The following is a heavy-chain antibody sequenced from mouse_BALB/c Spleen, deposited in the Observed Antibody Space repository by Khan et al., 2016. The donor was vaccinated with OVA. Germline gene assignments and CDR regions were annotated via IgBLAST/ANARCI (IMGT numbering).Heavy chain of an antibody. CDR3: ARWPRGY. CDR2: IDPANGNS. J-gene: IGHJ2*01. Sequence: MQLEESGAELVKPGASVKLSCTASGFNIKDNYMHWVKQRPEQGLEWIGRIDPANGNSEYDPKFPGKATIKADTSSYIAYLQLSSLTFEENAVYYCARWPRGYWGEGTTLTVST. CDR1: GFNIKDNY. V-gene: IGHV14-3*02.